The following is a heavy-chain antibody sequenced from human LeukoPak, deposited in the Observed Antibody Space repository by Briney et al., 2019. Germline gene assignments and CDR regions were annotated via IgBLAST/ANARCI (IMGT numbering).Heavy chain of an antibody. CDR1: GFTFSTYS. J-gene: IGHJ4*02. CDR3: ARSIAVAVGSPRGAFDY. V-gene: IGHV3-48*04. CDR2: ISSTSSTI. Sequence: GGSLRLSCAASGFTFSTYSMNWVRQAPGKGLEWVSCISSTSSTIYYADSVKGRFTISRDNAKNSLYLQMGSLRAQDMAVYYCARSIAVAVGSPRGAFDYWGQGTLVAVSS. D-gene: IGHD6-19*01.